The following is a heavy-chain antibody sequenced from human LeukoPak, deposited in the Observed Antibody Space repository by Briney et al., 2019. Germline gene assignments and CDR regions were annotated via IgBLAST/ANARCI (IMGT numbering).Heavy chain of an antibody. D-gene: IGHD2-21*02. CDR1: GGSISSSGYY. J-gene: IGHJ5*02. Sequence: SETLSLTCTVSGGSISSSGYYWSWLRQPPGKGLEWIGEINHSGSTNYNPSLKSRVTISVDTSKNQFSLKLSSVTAADTAVYYCARVESVVVTAKPFDPWGQGTLVTVSS. CDR3: ARVESVVVTAKPFDP. V-gene: IGHV4-39*07. CDR2: INHSGST.